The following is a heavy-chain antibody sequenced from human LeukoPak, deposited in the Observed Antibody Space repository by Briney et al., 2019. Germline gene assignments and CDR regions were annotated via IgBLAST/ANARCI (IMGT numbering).Heavy chain of an antibody. V-gene: IGHV3-7*01. J-gene: IGHJ4*02. D-gene: IGHD3-16*01. CDR3: ATGGAPGGRFEY. CDR1: GFTFSWST. Sequence: GGSLRLSCVVSGFTFSWSTMTWVRQVPGKGPEWVAKMKEDGSATQYVDSAKGRFTISRDNAKNSLYLQMNSLRVEDTAVYYCATGGAPGGRFEYWGQGALVTVSS. CDR2: MKEDGSAT.